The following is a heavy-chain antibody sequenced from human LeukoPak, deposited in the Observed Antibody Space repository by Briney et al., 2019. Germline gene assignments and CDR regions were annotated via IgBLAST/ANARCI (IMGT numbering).Heavy chain of an antibody. CDR2: IYTSGST. CDR3: AKIGTTFYYYYMDV. V-gene: IGHV4-4*07. J-gene: IGHJ6*03. Sequence: SETLSLTCTVSGGSISSYYWSWIRQPAGKGLEWIGRIYTSGSTNYNPSLKSRVTMSVDTSKNQSSLKLSSVTAADTAVYYCAKIGTTFYYYYMDVWGKGTTVTVSS. D-gene: IGHD1-7*01. CDR1: GGSISSYY.